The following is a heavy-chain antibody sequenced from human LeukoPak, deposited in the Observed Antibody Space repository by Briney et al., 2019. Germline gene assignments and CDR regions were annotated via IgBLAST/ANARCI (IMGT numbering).Heavy chain of an antibody. CDR3: VKQQADP. CDR1: GCTFSNYV. CDR2: INGNGGST. V-gene: IGHV3-64D*06. Sequence: GGSLRLSCSASGCTFSNYVIHWVRQAPGEGLEYVSAINGNGGSTYYADSVKGRFTISRDNSKNTVDLQMSSLRAEDTAVYYCVKQQADPWGQGTLVTVSS. J-gene: IGHJ5*02.